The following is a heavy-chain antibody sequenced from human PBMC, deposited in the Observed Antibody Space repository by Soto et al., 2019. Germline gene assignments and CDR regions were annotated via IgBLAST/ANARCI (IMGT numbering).Heavy chain of an antibody. Sequence: QVHLVESGGGGVQPGRSKRLSCVVSGFTFNDYAIHWVRQAPGKGLEWVAVISFDGNNKFYADSVKGRFTISRDRSKTTAYLQMNNLRAEDTAVYYCARDHWDCIGGGCNPHQLNFFAMDVWGQGTTVTVSS. J-gene: IGHJ6*02. CDR3: ARDHWDCIGGGCNPHQLNFFAMDV. V-gene: IGHV3-30*03. CDR1: GFTFNDYA. CDR2: ISFDGNNK. D-gene: IGHD2-15*01.